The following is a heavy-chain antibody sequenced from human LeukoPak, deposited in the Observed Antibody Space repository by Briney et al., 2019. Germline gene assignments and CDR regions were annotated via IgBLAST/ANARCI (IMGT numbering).Heavy chain of an antibody. J-gene: IGHJ5*02. Sequence: SVKVSCKASGYTFTSYYMQWVRQDPGHPLEWMGIINPGGGSTSYAQKFQGRVTMPRDTSTSTVYMELSSLRSEDTAVYYCARDVLWFGELLRSYNWFDPWGQGTLVTVSS. CDR2: INPGGGST. D-gene: IGHD3-10*01. V-gene: IGHV1-46*01. CDR3: ARDVLWFGELLRSYNWFDP. CDR1: GYTFTSYY.